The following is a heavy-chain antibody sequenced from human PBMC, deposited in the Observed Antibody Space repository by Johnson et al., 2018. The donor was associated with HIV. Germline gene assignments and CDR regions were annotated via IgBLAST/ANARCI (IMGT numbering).Heavy chain of an antibody. V-gene: IGHV3-7*01. Sequence: EMQLVESGGGLVQPGGSLRLSCAASGFTFSSYWMSWVRQAPGNGLEWVANIKQDGSEKYYVDSVKGLFTISRDNSKNTLYLQMNSLRAEDTAVYYCAKDGGSYGGAFDIWGQGTMVTVSS. D-gene: IGHD1-26*01. J-gene: IGHJ3*02. CDR1: GFTFSSYW. CDR2: IKQDGSEK. CDR3: AKDGGSYGGAFDI.